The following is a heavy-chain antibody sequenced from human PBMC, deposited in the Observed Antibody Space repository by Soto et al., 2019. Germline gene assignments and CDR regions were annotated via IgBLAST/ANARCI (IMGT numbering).Heavy chain of an antibody. D-gene: IGHD2-15*01. Sequence: EVQLVESGGGLVKPGGSLRLSCAASGFSFSSYSMKLVRPAPGNGLEWVSSISSSASHINYADSVKGRFTISRDNAKKSLYRQMNSLRAEDTAVYYCARGYTGYCSGGTCYWFDPWGHGTLVTVSS. CDR1: GFSFSSYS. CDR2: ISSSASHI. V-gene: IGHV3-21*01. CDR3: ARGYTGYCSGGTCYWFDP. J-gene: IGHJ5*02.